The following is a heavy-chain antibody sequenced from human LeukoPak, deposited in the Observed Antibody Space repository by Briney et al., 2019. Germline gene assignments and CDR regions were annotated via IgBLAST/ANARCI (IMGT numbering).Heavy chain of an antibody. CDR2: IYHSGRT. CDR3: ARGSWQQLAQAGYDY. Sequence: SETLSLTCAVYGGSFSGYYWSWIRQPPGKGLEWIGNIYHSGRTYYNPSLKSRVTISLDTSKNQFSLKLSSVTAADTAVYYCARGSWQQLAQAGYDYWGQGTLVTVSS. J-gene: IGHJ4*02. V-gene: IGHV4-34*01. CDR1: GGSFSGYY. D-gene: IGHD6-13*01.